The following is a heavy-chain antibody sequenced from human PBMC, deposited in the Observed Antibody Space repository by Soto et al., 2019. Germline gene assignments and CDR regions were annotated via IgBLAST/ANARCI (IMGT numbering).Heavy chain of an antibody. D-gene: IGHD3-9*01. J-gene: IGHJ5*02. V-gene: IGHV1-69*01. CDR1: GGTFSSYT. Sequence: QVQLVQSGAEVKKPGSSVKVSCKASGGTFSSYTISWVRQAPGQGLEWMGGIIPMFGTTNYAQKFQGRVTITAEESTSTAVMELFGLRSEDRVVDFCARGDDILTGSNWSDPWGQGTLLTVSS. CDR2: IIPMFGTT. CDR3: ARGDDILTGSNWSDP.